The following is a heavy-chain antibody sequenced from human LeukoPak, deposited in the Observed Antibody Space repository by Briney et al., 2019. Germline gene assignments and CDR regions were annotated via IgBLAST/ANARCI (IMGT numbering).Heavy chain of an antibody. CDR2: IKPDGTER. J-gene: IGHJ4*02. CDR3: ARGDPGDLTYDY. CDR1: GFTFSTYW. Sequence: GGSLRLSCAASGFTFSTYWMAWVRQAPGKGLEWVASIKPDGTERFYVDSLRGRFTISRDNAKNSLYLQMNSLRAEDTAVYYCARGDPGDLTYDYWGQGTLVTVSS. V-gene: IGHV3-7*01. D-gene: IGHD2-21*01.